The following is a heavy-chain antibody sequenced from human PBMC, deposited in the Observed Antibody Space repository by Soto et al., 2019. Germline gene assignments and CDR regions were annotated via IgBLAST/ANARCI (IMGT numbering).Heavy chain of an antibody. V-gene: IGHV5-51*01. CDR3: ARTGTRLLDAFDI. Sequence: GESLTISSTGSGDSFTRYWIGWVRQMPGKGLEWMGIIYPGDSDTRYSPSFQGQVTISADKSISTAYLQWSSLKASDTAMYYCARTGTRLLDAFDIWGQGTMVTVS. CDR1: GDSFTRYW. J-gene: IGHJ3*02. CDR2: IYPGDSDT. D-gene: IGHD7-27*01.